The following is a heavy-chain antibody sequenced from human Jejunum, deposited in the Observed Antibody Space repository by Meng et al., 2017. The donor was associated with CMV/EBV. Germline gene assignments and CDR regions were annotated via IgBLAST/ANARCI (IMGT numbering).Heavy chain of an antibody. CDR1: FTFSSYW. CDR2: IKQDGSEK. V-gene: IGHV3-7*01. D-gene: IGHD3-16*01. Sequence: FTFSSYWMSSVRQAPGKGLEWVANIKQDGSEKYYGVSVKGRFTISRDNAKNSLSLQMNSLRAEDTAVYYCARDLENGYASSIKDYWGQGTRGTVSS. CDR3: ARDLENGYASSIKDY. J-gene: IGHJ4*02.